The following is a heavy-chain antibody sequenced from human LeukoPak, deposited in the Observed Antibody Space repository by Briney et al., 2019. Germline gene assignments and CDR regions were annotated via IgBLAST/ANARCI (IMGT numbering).Heavy chain of an antibody. CDR2: IIPIFGTA. D-gene: IGHD2-8*01. V-gene: IGHV1-69*06. J-gene: IGHJ6*03. CDR3: ARVGTRYYYYYMDV. CDR1: GFTFSSYA. Sequence: GGSLRLSCAASGFTFSSYAISWVRQAPGQGLEWMGGIIPIFGTANYAQKFQGRVTITADKSTSTAYMELSSLRSEDTAVYYCARVGTRYYYYYMDVWGKGTTVTVSS.